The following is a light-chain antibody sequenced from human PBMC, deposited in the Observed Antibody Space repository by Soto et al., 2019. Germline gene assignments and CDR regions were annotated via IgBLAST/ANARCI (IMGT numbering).Light chain of an antibody. V-gene: IGKV1-5*01. CDR1: QTIGSW. CDR3: QQYTGYSRT. Sequence: DIQMTQSPSTLSSSVGDIVTVTCRASQTIGSWLAWHQQKPGKAPFLLISDASNLERGVPSRFSGSGSGTEFTLTISSMQPDDFATYYCQQYTGYSRTFGQGTKVDIK. CDR2: DAS. J-gene: IGKJ1*01.